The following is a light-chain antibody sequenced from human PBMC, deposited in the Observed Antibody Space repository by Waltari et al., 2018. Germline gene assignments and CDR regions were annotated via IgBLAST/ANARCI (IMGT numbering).Light chain of an antibody. CDR1: QSISSW. V-gene: IGKV1-5*03. CDR2: KAS. Sequence: DIQMTKSPSTLSASVGERVTITCRASQSISSWLAWYQQKPGKAPKPLIYKASNLESGVPSRCSGSGSGTEFTLTISRLQPDDFATYYCQQYNNYPWTFGQGTKVEIK. CDR3: QQYNNYPWT. J-gene: IGKJ1*01.